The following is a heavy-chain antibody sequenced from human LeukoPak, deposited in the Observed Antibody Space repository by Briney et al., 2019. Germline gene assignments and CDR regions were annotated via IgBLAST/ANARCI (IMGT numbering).Heavy chain of an antibody. CDR1: GGSISSYY. V-gene: IGHV4-4*07. CDR3: ARVPPYGSGPYNWFDP. D-gene: IGHD3-10*01. Sequence: SETLSLTCTVSGGSISSYYWSWIRPPAGKGLEWIGRIYTSGSTNYNPSLKSRVTMSVDTSKNQFSLKLSSVTAADTAVYYCARVPPYGSGPYNWFDPWGQGTLVTVSS. J-gene: IGHJ5*02. CDR2: IYTSGST.